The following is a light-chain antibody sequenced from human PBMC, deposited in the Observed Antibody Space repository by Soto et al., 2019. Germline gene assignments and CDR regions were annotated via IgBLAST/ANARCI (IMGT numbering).Light chain of an antibody. CDR3: GSWDSSLSAYV. J-gene: IGLJ1*01. Sequence: QSVLSQPPSVSAAPGQEVTISCSGSTSNIEKNFVTWYQQFPGAAPKLLIYDNTKRPSGIPDRFSGSKSGTSASLGITGLQTGDEADYYCGSWDSSLSAYVFGTGTKVTVL. CDR1: TSNIEKNF. CDR2: DNT. V-gene: IGLV1-51*01.